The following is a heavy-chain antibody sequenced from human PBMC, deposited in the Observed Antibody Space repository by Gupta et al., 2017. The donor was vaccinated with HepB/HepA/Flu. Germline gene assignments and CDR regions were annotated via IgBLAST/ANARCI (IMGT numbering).Heavy chain of an antibody. CDR2: ISWNSGSI. V-gene: IGHV3-9*01. J-gene: IGHJ4*02. CDR1: GFTFDDYA. CDR3: AKSPGILRLGELSGNIFDY. Sequence: EVQLVESGGGLVQPGRSLRLSCAASGFTFDDYAMHWVRQAPGKGLEWVSGISWNSGSIGYADSVKGRFTISRDNAKNSLYLQMNSLRAEDTALYYCAKSPGILRLGELSGNIFDYWGQGTLVTVSS. D-gene: IGHD3-16*02.